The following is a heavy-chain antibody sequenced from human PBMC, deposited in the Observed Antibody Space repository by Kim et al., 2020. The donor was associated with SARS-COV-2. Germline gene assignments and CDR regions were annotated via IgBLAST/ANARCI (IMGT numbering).Heavy chain of an antibody. CDR2: ISPDDPNI. V-gene: IGHV5-51*01. D-gene: IGHD3-22*01. CDR3: ARSDSSGFAY. Sequence: GESLKISCQGSGYSFIAYWIAWVRQMPGKGLEWMGIISPDDPNIRYSPFFQGQVTLLVDKSINTADLYWSSLKASDTAMYYCARSDSSGFAYWGQGTQVSVSS. J-gene: IGHJ4*02. CDR1: GYSFIAYW.